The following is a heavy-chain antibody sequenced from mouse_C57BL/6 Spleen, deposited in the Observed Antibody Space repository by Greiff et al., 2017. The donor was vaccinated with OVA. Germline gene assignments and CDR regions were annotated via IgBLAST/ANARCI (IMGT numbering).Heavy chain of an antibody. CDR1: GYAFSSSW. Sequence: VQLQQSGPELVKPGASVKISCKASGYAFSSSWMNWVKQRPGKGLEWIGRIYPGDGDTNYNGKFKGKATLTADKSSSTAYMQLSSLTSEDSAVYFCARDIYVGDTTTHYYAMDYWGQGTSVTVSS. CDR3: ARDIYVGDTTTHYYAMDY. V-gene: IGHV1-82*01. J-gene: IGHJ4*01. CDR2: IYPGDGDT. D-gene: IGHD2-12*01.